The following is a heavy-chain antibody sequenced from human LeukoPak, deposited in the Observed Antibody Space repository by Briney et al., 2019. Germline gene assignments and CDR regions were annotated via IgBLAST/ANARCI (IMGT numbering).Heavy chain of an antibody. V-gene: IGHV1-69*04. CDR1: GGTFSSYA. Sequence: SVKVSCKASGGTFSSYAISWVRQAPGQGPEWMGRIIPIFGIANYAQKFQGRVTITADKSTSTAYMELSSLRSEDTAVYYCARVADYTHNWFDPWGQGTLVTVSS. CDR3: ARVADYTHNWFDP. D-gene: IGHD3-3*01. J-gene: IGHJ5*02. CDR2: IIPIFGIA.